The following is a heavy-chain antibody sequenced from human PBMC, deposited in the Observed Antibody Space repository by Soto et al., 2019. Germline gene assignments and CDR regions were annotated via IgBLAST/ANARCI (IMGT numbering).Heavy chain of an antibody. D-gene: IGHD4-17*01. CDR3: ARDVDYGDYVGTLDY. V-gene: IGHV3-33*01. Sequence: GGSLRLSCAASGFTFSSYGMHWVRQAPGKGLEWVAVIWYDGSNKYYADSVKGRFTISRDNSKNTLYLQMNSLRAEDTAVYYCARDVDYGDYVGTLDYWGQGTLVTVSS. J-gene: IGHJ4*02. CDR2: IWYDGSNK. CDR1: GFTFSSYG.